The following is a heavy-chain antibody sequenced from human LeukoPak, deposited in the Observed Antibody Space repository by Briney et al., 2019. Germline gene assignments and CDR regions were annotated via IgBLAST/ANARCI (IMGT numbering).Heavy chain of an antibody. CDR1: GYTFTGYD. Sequence: GASVKVSCKASGYTFTGYDINWVRQATGQGLEWMGWMNPNSGNTGYAQKFQGRVTMTRNTSISTAYMELSSLRSEDTAVYYCARGRTMVRGVITNWFDPWGQGTLVTVSS. CDR2: MNPNSGNT. V-gene: IGHV1-8*01. J-gene: IGHJ5*02. D-gene: IGHD3-10*01. CDR3: ARGRTMVRGVITNWFDP.